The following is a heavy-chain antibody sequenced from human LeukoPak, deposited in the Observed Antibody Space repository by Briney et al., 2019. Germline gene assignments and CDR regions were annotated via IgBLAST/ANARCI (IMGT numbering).Heavy chain of an antibody. CDR1: GGSISSYY. D-gene: IGHD3-22*01. J-gene: IGHJ4*02. Sequence: SETLSLTCTVSGGSISSYYWSWIRQPPGKGLEWIGYIYYSGSTNYNPSLKSRVTISVDTSKNQFSLKLSSVTAADTAVYYCAGTYYDSSGYYPDYWGQGTLVTVSS. CDR3: AGTYYDSSGYYPDY. V-gene: IGHV4-59*12. CDR2: IYYSGST.